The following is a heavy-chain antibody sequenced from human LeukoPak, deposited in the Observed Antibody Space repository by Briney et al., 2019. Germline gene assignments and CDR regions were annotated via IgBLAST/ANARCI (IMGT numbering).Heavy chain of an antibody. CDR2: IYTTETT. CDR3: ARLPYYDILTGPVNAFDI. D-gene: IGHD3-9*01. V-gene: IGHV4-4*07. J-gene: IGHJ3*02. CDR1: GGSISTYF. Sequence: SETLSLTCTVSGGSISTYFWSWIRQPAGKGLEWIGRIYTTETTNYNPSLKSRITMSVDTSKNQFSLKLSSVTAADTAVFYCARLPYYDILTGPVNAFDIWGQGTMVTVSS.